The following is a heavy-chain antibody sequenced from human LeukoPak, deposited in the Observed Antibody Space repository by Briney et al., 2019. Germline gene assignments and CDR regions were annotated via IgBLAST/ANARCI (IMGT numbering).Heavy chain of an antibody. CDR2: MNPNSGNT. V-gene: IGHV1-8*01. D-gene: IGHD3-10*01. J-gene: IGHJ4*02. CDR1: GYTFTSYD. Sequence: ASVKVSCKASGYTFTSYDINWVRQATGQGLEWMGWMNPNSGNTGYAQKFQGRVTMTRYTSISTAYMELSSLRSEDTAVYYCARGRPYYYGSGSYSVWGQGTLVTVSS. CDR3: ARGRPYYYGSGSYSV.